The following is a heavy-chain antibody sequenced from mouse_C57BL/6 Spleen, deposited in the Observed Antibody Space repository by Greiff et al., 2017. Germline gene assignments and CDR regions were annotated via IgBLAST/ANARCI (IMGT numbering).Heavy chain of an antibody. J-gene: IGHJ4*01. D-gene: IGHD1-3*01. CDR1: GYTFTSYW. V-gene: IGHV1-52*01. Sequence: QVQLQQPGAELVRPGSSVKLSCKASGYTFTSYWMHWVKQRPIQGLEWIGNIDPSDSETHYNQKFKDKATLTVDKSSSTAYMQHSSLTSEDSAVYCCARSMDDNTGYAMDYWGQGTSVTDSS. CDR2: IDPSDSET. CDR3: ARSMDDNTGYAMDY.